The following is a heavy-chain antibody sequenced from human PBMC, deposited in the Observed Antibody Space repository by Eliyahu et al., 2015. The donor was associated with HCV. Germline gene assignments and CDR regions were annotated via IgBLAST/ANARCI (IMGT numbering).Heavy chain of an antibody. CDR1: GFTXXSYS. D-gene: IGHD6-13*01. CDR3: ARDPIAAAGNMDV. Sequence: EVQLVESGGGLVKXGGSLXXXCAASGFTXXSYSMNWVRQAPGKGLEWVSSISSSSSYXYYADXVKGRFTISRDNAKNSLYLQMNSLRAEDTAVYYCARDPIAAAGNMDVWGKGTTVTVSS. V-gene: IGHV3-21*01. CDR2: ISSSSSYX. J-gene: IGHJ6*03.